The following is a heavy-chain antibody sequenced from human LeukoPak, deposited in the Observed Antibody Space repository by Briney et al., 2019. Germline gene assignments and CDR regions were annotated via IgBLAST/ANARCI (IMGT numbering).Heavy chain of an antibody. V-gene: IGHV1-69*04. CDR3: VSLVQGSGLDY. CDR2: IIPILGIA. Sequence: SVKVSCKASGGTFSSYAISWVRQAPGQGLEWMGRIIPILGIANYAQKFQGRVTITADKSTSTAYMELSSLRSEDTAVYYCVSLVQGSGLDYWGQGTLVTVSS. CDR1: GGTFSSYA. J-gene: IGHJ4*02. D-gene: IGHD6-19*01.